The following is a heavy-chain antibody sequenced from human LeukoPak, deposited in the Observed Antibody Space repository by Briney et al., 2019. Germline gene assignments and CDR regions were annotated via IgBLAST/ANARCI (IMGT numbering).Heavy chain of an antibody. J-gene: IGHJ4*02. CDR2: IYTSGST. Sequence: SETLSLTCTVSGGSISSYYWSWIRQPAGKGLEWIGRIYTSGSTNYNPSLKSRVTMSVDTSKNQFSLKLSSVTAADTAVYYCASLGEDFWSPPDDYWGQGTLVTVSS. CDR1: GGSISSYY. D-gene: IGHD3-3*01. CDR3: ASLGEDFWSPPDDY. V-gene: IGHV4-4*07.